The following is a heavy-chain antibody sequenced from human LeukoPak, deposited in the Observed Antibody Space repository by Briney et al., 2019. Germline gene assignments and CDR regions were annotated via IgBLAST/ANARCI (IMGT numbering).Heavy chain of an antibody. CDR2: INHSGNT. V-gene: IGHV4-39*07. D-gene: IGHD3-10*01. CDR1: GGSISSSSYD. Sequence: SETLSLTCTVSGGSISSSSYDWSWIRQSPGKGLEWIGEINHSGNTNYNPSLKSRVTISIDTSKNQFSLKLNSVTAADTAVYYCARPGRPMVRGVLMSSWFDPWGQGTLVTVSS. CDR3: ARPGRPMVRGVLMSSWFDP. J-gene: IGHJ5*02.